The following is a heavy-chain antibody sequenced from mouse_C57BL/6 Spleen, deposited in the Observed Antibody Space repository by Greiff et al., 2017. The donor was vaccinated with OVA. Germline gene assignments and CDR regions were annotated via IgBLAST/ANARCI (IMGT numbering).Heavy chain of an antibody. CDR1: GYAFTNYL. CDR2: INPGSGGT. CDR3: ARWGGNYGAMDY. Sequence: VKLMESGAELVRPGTSVKVSCKASGYAFTNYLIEWVKQRPGQGLEWIGVINPGSGGTNYNEKFKGKATLTADKSSSTAYMQHSSLTSEDSAVYFCARWGGNYGAMDYWGQGTSVTVSS. V-gene: IGHV1-54*01. J-gene: IGHJ4*01. D-gene: IGHD2-1*01.